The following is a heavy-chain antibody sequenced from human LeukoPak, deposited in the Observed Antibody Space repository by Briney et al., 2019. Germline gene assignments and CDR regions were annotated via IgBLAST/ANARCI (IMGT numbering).Heavy chain of an antibody. CDR3: ARATSTFVNFDY. CDR2: ISYGGIT. J-gene: IGHJ4*02. Sequence: SETLSLTCSVSGGSISSYYWSWIRQPPGKGLEWIGYISYGGITNYNPSLKSRVTISVDTSKNQFSLKLSSVTAADTAVYYCARATSTFVNFDYWGQGTLVTVSS. D-gene: IGHD3-3*01. CDR1: GGSISSYY. V-gene: IGHV4-59*01.